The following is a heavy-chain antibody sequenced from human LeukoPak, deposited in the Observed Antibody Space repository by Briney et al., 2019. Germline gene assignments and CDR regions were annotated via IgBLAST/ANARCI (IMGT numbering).Heavy chain of an antibody. D-gene: IGHD5-12*01. J-gene: IGHJ4*02. CDR2: INHSGST. CDR1: GGSFSGYY. CDR3: ARGFRGYSGYDVAHRDEVYFDY. Sequence: SETLSLTCAVYGGSFSGYYWSWIRQPPGKGLEWIGEINHSGSTNYNPSLKSRVTISVDTSKNQFSVKLSSVTAADTAVYYCARGFRGYSGYDVAHRDEVYFDYWGQGTLVTVSS. V-gene: IGHV4-34*01.